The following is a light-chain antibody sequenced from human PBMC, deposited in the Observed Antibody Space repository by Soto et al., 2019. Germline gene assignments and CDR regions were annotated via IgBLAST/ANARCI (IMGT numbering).Light chain of an antibody. CDR1: QSVSSSY. J-gene: IGKJ1*01. V-gene: IGKV3-20*01. CDR2: GAS. Sequence: EIVLTQSPGTRSLSPGERATLSCRASQSVSSSYLAWYQQKPGQAPRLLIYGASSRATGIPDRFSGSGSGTAFTLTIRRLEPKDFALNYGQQYGSYPTFGQGTKVDIK. CDR3: QQYGSYPT.